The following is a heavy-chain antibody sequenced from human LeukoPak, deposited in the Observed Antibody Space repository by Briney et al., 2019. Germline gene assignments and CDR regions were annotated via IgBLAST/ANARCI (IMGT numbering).Heavy chain of an antibody. J-gene: IGHJ6*02. Sequence: GGSLRLSCAASGFTFSSYGMHWVRQAPGKGLEWVAVISYDGSNKYYADSVKGRFTISRDNSKNTLYLQMNSLRAEDTAVYYCAKDLGVGYGSGSYYYGMDVXXQGTTVTVSS. V-gene: IGHV3-30*18. CDR1: GFTFSSYG. CDR2: ISYDGSNK. D-gene: IGHD3-10*01. CDR3: AKDLGVGYGSGSYYYGMDV.